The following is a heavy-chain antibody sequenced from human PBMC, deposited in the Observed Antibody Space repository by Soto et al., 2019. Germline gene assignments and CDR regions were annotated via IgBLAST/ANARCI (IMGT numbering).Heavy chain of an antibody. V-gene: IGHV1-46*01. Sequence: GASVAVSCKASGYTFPSYYMHWVRQAPGQGLEWMGIINPSGGSTSYAQKFQGRVTMTRDTSTSTVYMELSSLRSEDTDVYYCARAAAAYYYYGMDVWGQGTTVTVSS. CDR1: GYTFPSYY. D-gene: IGHD6-13*01. CDR2: INPSGGST. CDR3: ARAAAAYYYYGMDV. J-gene: IGHJ6*02.